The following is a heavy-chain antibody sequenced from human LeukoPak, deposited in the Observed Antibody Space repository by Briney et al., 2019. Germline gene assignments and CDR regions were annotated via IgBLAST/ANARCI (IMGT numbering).Heavy chain of an antibody. D-gene: IGHD2-15*01. J-gene: IGHJ6*04. Sequence: SVKVSCKASGGTFSSYAISWVRQAPGQGLEWMGGIIPIFGTANYAQKFQGRVTITADKSTSTAYMELSSLRSEDTAVYYCARGNGYCSGGSCYPAKYYYYCYGMDVWGKGTTVTVSS. V-gene: IGHV1-69*06. CDR3: ARGNGYCSGGSCYPAKYYYYCYGMDV. CDR2: IIPIFGTA. CDR1: GGTFSSYA.